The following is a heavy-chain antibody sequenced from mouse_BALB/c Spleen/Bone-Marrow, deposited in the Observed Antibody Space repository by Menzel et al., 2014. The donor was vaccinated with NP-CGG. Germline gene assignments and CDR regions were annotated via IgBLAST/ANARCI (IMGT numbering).Heavy chain of an antibody. V-gene: IGHV3-8*02. J-gene: IGHJ3*01. Sequence: VQLQQSGPSLVKPSQTLSLTCSVTGDSITSGYWNWIRKFPGNKLEFMGYISYSDNTYFNPSLKSRISITRDTSKNQYYLQLNSVTTGDTATYYCARLGGYYAWFAYWGQGTLVTVSA. D-gene: IGHD2-3*01. CDR3: ARLGGYYAWFAY. CDR2: ISYSDNT. CDR1: GDSITSGY.